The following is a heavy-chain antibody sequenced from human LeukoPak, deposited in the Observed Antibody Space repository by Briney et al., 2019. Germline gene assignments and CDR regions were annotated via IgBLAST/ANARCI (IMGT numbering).Heavy chain of an antibody. J-gene: IGHJ4*02. V-gene: IGHV3-23*01. CDR1: GFTFSSYA. Sequence: PGGSLRLSCAASGFTFSSYAMSWVRQAPGKGLEWVSAISGSGGSTYYADSVKGRFTISRDNSKSTLYLQMNSLRAEDTALYYCARDSGLGYCSSTSCRPGHWGQGTLVTVSS. D-gene: IGHD2-2*01. CDR2: ISGSGGST. CDR3: ARDSGLGYCSSTSCRPGH.